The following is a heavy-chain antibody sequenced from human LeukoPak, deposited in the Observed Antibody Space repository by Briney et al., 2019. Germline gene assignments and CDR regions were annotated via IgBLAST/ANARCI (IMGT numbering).Heavy chain of an antibody. CDR2: INPSGGST. CDR3: ARVGSGDSSAYWVGSFDY. V-gene: IGHV1-46*01. D-gene: IGHD3-22*01. J-gene: IGHJ4*02. Sequence: ASVKVSCKASGYTFTSYYMHWVRQAPGQGLEWMGIINPSGGSTSYAQKFQGRVTMTRDTSTSTVYMELSSLRSGDTAVYYCARVGSGDSSAYWVGSFDYWGQGTLVTVSS. CDR1: GYTFTSYY.